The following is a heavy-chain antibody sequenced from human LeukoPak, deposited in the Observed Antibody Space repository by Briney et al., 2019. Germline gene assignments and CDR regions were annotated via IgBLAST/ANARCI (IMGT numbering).Heavy chain of an antibody. V-gene: IGHV1-8*01. J-gene: IGHJ3*02. CDR1: GYTFTSYD. CDR3: ASHYYGSGSASEGAFDI. CDR2: MNPNSGNT. Sequence: GASVKVSCKASGYTFTSYDINWVRQATGQGLEWMGWMNPNSGNTGYAQKFQGRVTMTRNTSISTAYMELSSLRSEDTAVYYCASHYYGSGSASEGAFDIWGQGTMVTVSS. D-gene: IGHD3-10*01.